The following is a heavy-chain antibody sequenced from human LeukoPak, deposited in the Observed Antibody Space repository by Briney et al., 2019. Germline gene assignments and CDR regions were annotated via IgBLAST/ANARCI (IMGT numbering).Heavy chain of an antibody. CDR3: ARDPRTGSPDYFDY. V-gene: IGHV3-30*04. Sequence: GGSLRLSCATSGFTFNNFPMHCVREAPGEGLEWVAVIGYGGRSKFHSDSVKGRFTISRDDSKNTLYLQMNSLRPEDTAVYYCARDPRTGSPDYFDYWGQGTLVTVST. CDR1: GFTFNNFP. CDR2: IGYGGRSK. J-gene: IGHJ4*02. D-gene: IGHD3-10*01.